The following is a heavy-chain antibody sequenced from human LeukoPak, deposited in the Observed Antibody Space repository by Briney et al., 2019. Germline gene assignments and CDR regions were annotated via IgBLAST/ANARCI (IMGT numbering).Heavy chain of an antibody. CDR2: IYHSGNT. CDR1: GYSISSGYY. CDR3: ARRGGSSSPYYYYYMDV. V-gene: IGHV4-38-2*01. Sequence: PSETLSLTCAVSGYSISSGYYWGWFRQPPGKGLEWIGCIYHSGNTYYNPSLKSRVSISVHTSKNHFSLMLSSVTAADTAVYYCARRGGSSSPYYYYYMDVWGKGTTVTVSS. D-gene: IGHD6-13*01. J-gene: IGHJ6*03.